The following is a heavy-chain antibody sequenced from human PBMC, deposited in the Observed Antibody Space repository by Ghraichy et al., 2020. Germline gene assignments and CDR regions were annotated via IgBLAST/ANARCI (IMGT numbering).Heavy chain of an antibody. D-gene: IGHD6-13*01. CDR3: ASYPYSSSWYGRNAFDI. CDR1: GGSFSGYY. Sequence: SETLSLTCAVYGGSFSGYYWSWIRQPPGKGLEWIGEINHSGSTNYNPSLKSRVTISVDTSKNQFSLKLSSVTAADTAVYYCASYPYSSSWYGRNAFDIWGQGTMVTVSS. J-gene: IGHJ3*02. V-gene: IGHV4-34*01. CDR2: INHSGST.